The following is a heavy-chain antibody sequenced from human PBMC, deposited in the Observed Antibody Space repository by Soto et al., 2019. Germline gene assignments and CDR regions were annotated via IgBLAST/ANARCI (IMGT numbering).Heavy chain of an antibody. CDR2: IYYSGST. V-gene: IGHV4-59*01. CDR1: GGSISSYY. J-gene: IGHJ3*02. D-gene: IGHD3-10*01. Sequence: PSETLSRTCVDSGGSISSYYWSWIRQPPGKGLEWIGYIYYSGSTNYNPSLKSRVTISVDTSKNQFSLKLSSVTAADTAVYYCARGGHGPKPSGDAFDIWGQGTMVTVSS. CDR3: ARGGHGPKPSGDAFDI.